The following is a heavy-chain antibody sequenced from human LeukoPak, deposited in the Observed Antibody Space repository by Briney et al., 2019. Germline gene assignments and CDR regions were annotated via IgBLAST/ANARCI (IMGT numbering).Heavy chain of an antibody. CDR2: TKEDGGEK. J-gene: IGHJ4*02. Sequence: GGSLRLSCAASGFTFSTYWMSWVRQAPGKGLEWVANTKEDGGEKYYVVSVKGRFTISRDNAENSLYLQMNSLRAEDTAVYYCARRSVAGSLDYWGQGTLVTVSS. CDR1: GFTFSTYW. D-gene: IGHD6-19*01. CDR3: ARRSVAGSLDY. V-gene: IGHV3-7*01.